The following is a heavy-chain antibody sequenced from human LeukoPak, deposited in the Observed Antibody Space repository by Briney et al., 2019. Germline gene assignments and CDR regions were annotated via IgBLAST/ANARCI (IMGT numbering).Heavy chain of an antibody. D-gene: IGHD3-9*01. CDR1: GFTFSNYS. CDR2: ISSGSSTI. Sequence: GGSLRLSCVVSGFTFSNYSMNWVRQAPGKGLEWVSYISSGSSTIYYADSVKGRFTISRDNAKNSLYLQMNSLRDEDTAVYYCATGARYFDSWGQGTLVTVSS. V-gene: IGHV3-48*02. J-gene: IGHJ4*02. CDR3: ATGARYFDS.